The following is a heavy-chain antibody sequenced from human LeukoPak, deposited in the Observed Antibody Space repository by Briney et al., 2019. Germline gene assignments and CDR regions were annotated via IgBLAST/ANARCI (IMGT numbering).Heavy chain of an antibody. V-gene: IGHV3-23*01. Sequence: GGSLRLSCAASGFTFSSYAMSWVRQAPGKGLEWVSAISGSGGSTYYADSVKGRFTISRDNSKNTLYLQMNSLRAEDTAVYYCAKDGWVTDSSGWYDEAPAIYYFDYWGQGTLVTVSS. J-gene: IGHJ4*02. D-gene: IGHD6-19*01. CDR2: ISGSGGST. CDR1: GFTFSSYA. CDR3: AKDGWVTDSSGWYDEAPAIYYFDY.